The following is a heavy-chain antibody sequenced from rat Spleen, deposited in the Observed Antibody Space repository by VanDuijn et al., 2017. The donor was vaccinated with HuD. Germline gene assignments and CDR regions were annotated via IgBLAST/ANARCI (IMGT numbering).Heavy chain of an antibody. D-gene: IGHD1-1*01. Sequence: EVQLVESGGGLVQPGRSLKLSCAASGFTFSNYGMHWIRQAPTKGLEWVATISYDGSSTYYRDSVKGRFTISRDNAKSTLYLQMDSLRSEDTATYYCARHRLLHLDYWGQGVMVTVSS. CDR2: ISYDGSST. V-gene: IGHV5-29*01. CDR1: GFTFSNYG. CDR3: ARHRLLHLDY. J-gene: IGHJ2*01.